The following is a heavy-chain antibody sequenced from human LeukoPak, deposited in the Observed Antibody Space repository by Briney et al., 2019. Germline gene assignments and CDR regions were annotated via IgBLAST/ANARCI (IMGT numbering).Heavy chain of an antibody. V-gene: IGHV3-23*01. D-gene: IGHD5-12*01. CDR1: GFTFSSYA. CDR2: ISGSGGST. Sequence: TGGSLRLSCAASGFTFSSYAMSWVRQAPGKGLEWVSAISGSGGSTYYADSVKGRFTISRDNSKNTLYLQMNSLRAEDTAVYYCAKDPRAPGIRLYYFDYWGQGTLVTVSS. J-gene: IGHJ4*02. CDR3: AKDPRAPGIRLYYFDY.